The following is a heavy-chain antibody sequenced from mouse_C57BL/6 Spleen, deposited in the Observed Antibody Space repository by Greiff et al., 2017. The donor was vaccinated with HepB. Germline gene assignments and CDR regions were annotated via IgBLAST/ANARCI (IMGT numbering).Heavy chain of an antibody. CDR2: IHPNSGST. CDR3: VNWDDFDY. D-gene: IGHD4-1*02. CDR1: GYTFTSYW. Sequence: VQLKQPGAELVKPGASVKLSCKASGYTFTSYWMHWVKQRPGQGLEWIGMIHPNSGSTNYNEKFKSKATLTVDKSSSTAYMQLSSLTSGDSAVYYCVNWDDFDYWGQGTTLTVSS. J-gene: IGHJ2*01. V-gene: IGHV1-64*01.